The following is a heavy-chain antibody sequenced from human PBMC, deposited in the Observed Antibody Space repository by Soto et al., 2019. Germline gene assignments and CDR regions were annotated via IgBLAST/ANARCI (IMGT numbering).Heavy chain of an antibody. Sequence: PSETLSLTCTVSGGSISSSSYYWGWIRQPPGKGLEWIGSIYYSGSTYSNPSLKSRVTISVDTSKNQFSLKLSSVTAADTAVYYCARLEAAAAGQVSAVRGYYYYGMDVWGQGTTVTVSS. CDR2: IYYSGST. V-gene: IGHV4-39*01. J-gene: IGHJ6*02. CDR1: GGSISSSSYY. D-gene: IGHD6-13*01. CDR3: ARLEAAAAGQVSAVRGYYYYGMDV.